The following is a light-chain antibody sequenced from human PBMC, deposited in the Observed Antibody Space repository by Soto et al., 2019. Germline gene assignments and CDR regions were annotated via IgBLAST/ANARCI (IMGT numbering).Light chain of an antibody. CDR1: QSISDW. V-gene: IGKV1-5*03. Sequence: DIPMTQSPSTLSASVGDRVTITCRASQSISDWLAWYQQKPGKAPKLLIYKASSLESGVPSRFSGSGSGTEFTLTITSLQPDDFASYYCQQYNSFGWTFGQGTKVEIK. CDR2: KAS. CDR3: QQYNSFGWT. J-gene: IGKJ1*01.